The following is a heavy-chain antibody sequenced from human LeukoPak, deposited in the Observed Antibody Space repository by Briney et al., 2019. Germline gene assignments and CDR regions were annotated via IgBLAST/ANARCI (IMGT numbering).Heavy chain of an antibody. V-gene: IGHV1-46*01. Sequence: GASVKVSFKASGYTFTHYHLHSVRQAPGQGLEWMGIINPSGGSTSYAQKFQDRVTMTRDTSPSTVYMELNSLRSEETSVYYCARATWYGGNPSGAFDIWGQGTMVTVSS. CDR2: INPSGGST. D-gene: IGHD4/OR15-4a*01. J-gene: IGHJ3*02. CDR1: GYTFTHYH. CDR3: ARATWYGGNPSGAFDI.